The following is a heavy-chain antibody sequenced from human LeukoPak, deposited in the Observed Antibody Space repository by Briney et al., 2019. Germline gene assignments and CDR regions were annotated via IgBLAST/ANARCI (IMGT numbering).Heavy chain of an antibody. D-gene: IGHD3-9*01. Sequence: ASVKVSCKASGYTFTSYGISWVRQAPGQGLEWMGWISAYNGNTNCAQKLQGRVTMTTDTSTSTAYMELRSLRSDDTAVYYCARDRPGGLRYFDWLSYWGQGTLVTVSS. V-gene: IGHV1-18*01. CDR3: ARDRPGGLRYFDWLSY. CDR2: ISAYNGNT. J-gene: IGHJ4*02. CDR1: GYTFTSYG.